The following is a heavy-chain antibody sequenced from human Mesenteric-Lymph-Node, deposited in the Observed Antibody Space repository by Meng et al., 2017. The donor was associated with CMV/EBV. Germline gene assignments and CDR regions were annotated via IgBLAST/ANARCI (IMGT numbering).Heavy chain of an antibody. D-gene: IGHD2-2*01. CDR1: GYTFRTCA. Sequence: SGYTFRTCAINWVRQAPGQGLEWMGWINTNTGNPTYAQGFTGRFVFSLDTSVSMAYLQISSLKAEDTAVYYCARWYCSTTSCYFDYWGQGTLVTVSS. CDR3: ARWYCSTTSCYFDY. V-gene: IGHV7-4-1*04. CDR2: INTNTGNP. J-gene: IGHJ4*02.